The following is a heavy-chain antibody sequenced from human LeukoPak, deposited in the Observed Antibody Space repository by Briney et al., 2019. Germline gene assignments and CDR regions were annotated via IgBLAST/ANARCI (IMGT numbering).Heavy chain of an antibody. CDR3: AKSRVLRYFDWLFDY. V-gene: IGHV3-23*01. CDR1: GFTFSTYA. Sequence: GGSLRLSCAASGFTFSTYAMSWVRQAPGKGLRWVSAISGSAGSTYYADSVKGRFTISRDNSKNTLYLQMNSLRAEDTAVYYCAKSRVLRYFDWLFDYWGQGTLVTVSS. J-gene: IGHJ4*02. D-gene: IGHD3-9*01. CDR2: ISGSAGST.